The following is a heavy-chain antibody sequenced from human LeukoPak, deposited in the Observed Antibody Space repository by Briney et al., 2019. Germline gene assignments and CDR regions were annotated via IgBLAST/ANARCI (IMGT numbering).Heavy chain of an antibody. CDR3: AKGGHSITIFGVVITPDYYYMDV. D-gene: IGHD3-3*01. CDR1: GFTFSSYA. Sequence: GGSLRLSCAASGFTFSSYAMSWVRQAPGKGLEWVSAISGSGGSTYYAHSVKGRFTISRDNSKNTLYLQMNSLRAEDTAVYYCAKGGHSITIFGVVITPDYYYMDVWGKGTTVTVSS. V-gene: IGHV3-23*01. J-gene: IGHJ6*03. CDR2: ISGSGGST.